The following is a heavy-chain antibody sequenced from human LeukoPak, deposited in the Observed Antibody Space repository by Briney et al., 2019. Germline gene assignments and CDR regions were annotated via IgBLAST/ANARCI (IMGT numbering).Heavy chain of an antibody. J-gene: IGHJ5*02. Sequence: PSETLSLTCTVSGGSISSYYWSWIRQPAGTGLEWIGRIYTSGSTNYNPSLKSRVTMSVDTSKNQFSLKLSSVTAADTAVYYCARDYYDSSGYLAWWFDPWGQGTLVTVSS. V-gene: IGHV4-4*07. CDR3: ARDYYDSSGYLAWWFDP. CDR1: GGSISSYY. CDR2: IYTSGST. D-gene: IGHD3-22*01.